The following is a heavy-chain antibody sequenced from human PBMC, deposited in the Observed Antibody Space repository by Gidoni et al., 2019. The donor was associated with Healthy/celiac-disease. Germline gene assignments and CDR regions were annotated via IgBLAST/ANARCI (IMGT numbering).Heavy chain of an antibody. CDR1: GVTFSSNC. Sequence: QVQLVESGGGVVQPGWSLRLSCSASGVTFSSNCMHWVRQAPGKGLEWVAVIWYDGSNKYYADSVKGRFTISRDNSKNTLDLQMNSLRAEDTAVYYCARGSGGSGSYPNWFDTWGQGTLVTVAS. D-gene: IGHD3-10*01. V-gene: IGHV3-33*01. CDR3: ARGSGGSGSYPNWFDT. CDR2: IWYDGSNK. J-gene: IGHJ5*02.